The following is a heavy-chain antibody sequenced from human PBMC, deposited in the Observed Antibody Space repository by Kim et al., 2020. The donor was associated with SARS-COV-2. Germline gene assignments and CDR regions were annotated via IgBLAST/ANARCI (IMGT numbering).Heavy chain of an antibody. V-gene: IGHV4-59*08. CDR2: ISYSGNT. J-gene: IGHJ4*01. CDR3: ARQRGQYLPPLDY. D-gene: IGHD3-10*01. CDR1: GDSSSSSY. Sequence: SETLSLTCTISGDSSSSSYWNWFRQPPGKGLEWIGYISYSGNTNYRPSLKSRVAISVDTSKSQVSLKVRSVTAADTAVYYCARQRGQYLPPLDYWGQG.